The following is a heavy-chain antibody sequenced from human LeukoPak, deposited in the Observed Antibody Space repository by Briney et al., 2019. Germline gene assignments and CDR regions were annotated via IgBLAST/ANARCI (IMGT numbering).Heavy chain of an antibody. J-gene: IGHJ3*02. CDR2: IRYDGSNK. V-gene: IGHV3-30*02. Sequence: GGSLRLSCAASGFTFSSYGMHWVRQAPGKGLEWVALIRYDGSNKYYADSVKGRFTISRDNAKNSLYLQMNSLRAEDTAVYYCAGSASSGRRDAFDIWGQGTMVTVSS. CDR1: GFTFSSYG. CDR3: AGSASSGRRDAFDI. D-gene: IGHD3-22*01.